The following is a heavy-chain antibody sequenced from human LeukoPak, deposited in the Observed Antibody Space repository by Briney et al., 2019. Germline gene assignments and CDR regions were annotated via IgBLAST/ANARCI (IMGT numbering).Heavy chain of an antibody. J-gene: IGHJ4*02. D-gene: IGHD3-10*01. V-gene: IGHV3-30*04. Sequence: GGSLRLSCAASEFTFSNYALHWVRQAPGKGLEWVAVISVDGRDLYHADSVKGRFTISRDNSKNTLYLQMTSLRADDTAVYYCARDKSAAADYYFDFWGQGALVTVSS. CDR3: ARDKSAAADYYFDF. CDR2: ISVDGRDL. CDR1: EFTFSNYA.